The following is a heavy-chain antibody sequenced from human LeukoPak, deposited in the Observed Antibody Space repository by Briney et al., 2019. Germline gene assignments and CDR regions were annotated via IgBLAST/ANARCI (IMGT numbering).Heavy chain of an antibody. V-gene: IGHV3-30-3*01. CDR3: ARGEYYYGSGSYQGDY. CDR2: ISYDGSNK. D-gene: IGHD3-10*01. J-gene: IGHJ4*02. Sequence: GGSLRLSCAASGLTFSSYAMHWVRQAPGKGLEWVAVISYDGSNKYYADSVKGRFTISRDNSKNTLYLQMNSLRAEDAAVYYCARGEYYYGSGSYQGDYWGQGTLVTVSS. CDR1: GLTFSSYA.